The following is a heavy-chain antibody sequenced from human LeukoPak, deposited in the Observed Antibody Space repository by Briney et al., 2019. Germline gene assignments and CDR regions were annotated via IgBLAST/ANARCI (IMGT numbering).Heavy chain of an antibody. V-gene: IGHV3-33*01. Sequence: PGRSLRLSCVASGFTFSSFGTHWVRQAPGKGLEWVAVIWYDGSNKYYADSVKGRFTISRDNSKNTLYMQMNSLRVEDTAVYYCARVAEGQWLALDYWGQGTLVTVSS. D-gene: IGHD6-19*01. J-gene: IGHJ4*02. CDR3: ARVAEGQWLALDY. CDR2: IWYDGSNK. CDR1: GFTFSSFG.